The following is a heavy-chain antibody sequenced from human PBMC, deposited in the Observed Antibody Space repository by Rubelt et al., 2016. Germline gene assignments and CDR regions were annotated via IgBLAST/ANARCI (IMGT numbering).Heavy chain of an antibody. V-gene: IGHV4-38-2*02. CDR2: IYHTGTA. Sequence: QVQLQESGPGLVKPSETLSLTCTVSGYSISSDYYWVWIRQPPGKGLEWIGMIYHTGTAYYSPSLKSRVTMSVDTSINQFSLMVSSVTAADTAVYYCARQNSKWRRGDFDYWGQGTLVTVSS. CDR1: GYSISSDYY. J-gene: IGHJ4*02. CDR3: ARQNSKWRRGDFDY. D-gene: IGHD1-26*01.